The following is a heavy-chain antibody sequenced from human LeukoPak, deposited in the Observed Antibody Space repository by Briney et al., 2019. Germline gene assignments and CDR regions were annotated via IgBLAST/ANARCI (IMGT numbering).Heavy chain of an antibody. CDR1: GFTFSSYG. D-gene: IGHD4-17*01. V-gene: IGHV3-30*02. Sequence: PGGSLRLSCAASGFTFSSYGMHWVRQAPGKGLEWVAFIRYDGSNKYYADSVKGRFTISRDNSKNTLYLQMNSLRAEDTAVYYCAGEGLFDYGDYHPTPFYWGQGTLVTVSS. CDR3: AGEGLFDYGDYHPTPFY. CDR2: IRYDGSNK. J-gene: IGHJ4*02.